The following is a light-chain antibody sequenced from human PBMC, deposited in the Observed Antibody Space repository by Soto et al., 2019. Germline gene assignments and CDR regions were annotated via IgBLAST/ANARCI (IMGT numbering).Light chain of an antibody. Sequence: DIVLTQSPGTLSLSPGERAMLSCRASQRVSNSYLAWYQQKPGQAPRLLIYGATSRATGIPDRFSGSGSGTDFALTISRLEPEDFAVYYCQQYGNSPWTFGQGTKVEIK. V-gene: IGKV3-20*01. CDR2: GAT. J-gene: IGKJ1*01. CDR3: QQYGNSPWT. CDR1: QRVSNSY.